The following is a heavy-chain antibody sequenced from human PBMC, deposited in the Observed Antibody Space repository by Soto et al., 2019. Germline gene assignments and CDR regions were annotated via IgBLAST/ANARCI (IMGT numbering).Heavy chain of an antibody. CDR1: GFSLSTSGVG. CDR3: AHAKQKTAYYYDSSGPRWFDP. Sequence: SGPTLVNPTQTLTLTCTFSGFSLSTSGVGVGWIRQPPGKALEWLALIYWNDDKRYSPSLKSRLTITKDTSKNQVVLTMTNMDHVDTATYYCAHAKQKTAYYYDSSGPRWFDPWGQGTLVTVSS. J-gene: IGHJ5*02. CDR2: IYWNDDK. V-gene: IGHV2-5*01. D-gene: IGHD3-22*01.